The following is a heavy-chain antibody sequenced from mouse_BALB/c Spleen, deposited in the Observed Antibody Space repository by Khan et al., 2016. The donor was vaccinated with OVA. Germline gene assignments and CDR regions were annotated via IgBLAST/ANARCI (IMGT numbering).Heavy chain of an antibody. J-gene: IGHJ3*01. D-gene: IGHD2-14*01. CDR2: INPSNGYT. CDR1: GYTFTSYT. V-gene: IGHV1-4*01. CDR3: VRDGAYHRSDGWFAY. Sequence: LEESGAELARPGASVTMSCKASGYTFTSYTIHWIKKRPGQGLEWIGYINPSNGYTNYNQKFKDKATLTTDKSSTTAYLQLSSLTSAASAVFNCVRDGAYHRSDGWFAYWGQGTLVTVAA.